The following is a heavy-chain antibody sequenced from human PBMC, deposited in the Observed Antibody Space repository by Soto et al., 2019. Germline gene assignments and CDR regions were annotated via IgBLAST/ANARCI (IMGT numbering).Heavy chain of an antibody. CDR3: ASVGGYDSWPGFAPKIYDY. V-gene: IGHV1-18*01. Sequence: ASVKVSCKASGYTFTSYGISWVRPAPGQGPEWMGWISAYNGNTNYAQKLQGRVTMTTDTSTSTAYMELRSLRSDDTAVYYCASVGGYDSWPGFAPKIYDYWGQGTLVTVSS. CDR2: ISAYNGNT. CDR1: GYTFTSYG. J-gene: IGHJ4*02. D-gene: IGHD3-9*01.